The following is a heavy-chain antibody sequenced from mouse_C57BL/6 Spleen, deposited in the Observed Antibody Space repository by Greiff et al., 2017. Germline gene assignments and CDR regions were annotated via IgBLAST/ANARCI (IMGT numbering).Heavy chain of an antibody. CDR2: IWSGGST. CDR1: GFSLTSYG. Sequence: VHLVESGPGLVQPSQSLSITCTVSGFSLTSYGVHWVRQPPGKGLEWLGVIWSGGSTDYNAALISRLDLSKDNSKSQVFIKMNSLQADDTAIYYGTKPSYYRGDYAMDYWGQGTSVTVSS. V-gene: IGHV2-4*01. D-gene: IGHD2-14*01. CDR3: TKPSYYRGDYAMDY. J-gene: IGHJ4*01.